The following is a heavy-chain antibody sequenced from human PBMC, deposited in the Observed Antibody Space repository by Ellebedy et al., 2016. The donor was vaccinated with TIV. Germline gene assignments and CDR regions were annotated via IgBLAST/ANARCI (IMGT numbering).Heavy chain of an antibody. J-gene: IGHJ4*02. V-gene: IGHV3-23*01. D-gene: IGHD3-22*01. Sequence: GESLKISCAASGFTFRNFAMTWVRQAPGKGLEWVSSISSSGVSTDYADSVRGRVTISRDNSKNTLYLQMNSLRDDDSAVYYCAKLDSSGYYYGRFDYWGQGTLVTVSS. CDR2: ISSSGVST. CDR3: AKLDSSGYYYGRFDY. CDR1: GFTFRNFA.